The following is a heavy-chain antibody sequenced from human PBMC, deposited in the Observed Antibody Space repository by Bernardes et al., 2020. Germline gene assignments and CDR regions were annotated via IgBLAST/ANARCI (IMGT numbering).Heavy chain of an antibody. CDR3: ARTPVVVVAATGVASGRFDP. CDR1: GYTFTSYG. CDR2: ISAYNGNT. Sequence: ASVKVSCMASGYTFTSYGISWVRQAPGQGLEWMGWISAYNGNTNYAQKLQGRVTMTTDTSTSTAYMELRSLRSDDTAVYYCARTPVVVVAATGVASGRFDPWGQGTLVTVSS. D-gene: IGHD2-15*01. J-gene: IGHJ5*02. V-gene: IGHV1-18*01.